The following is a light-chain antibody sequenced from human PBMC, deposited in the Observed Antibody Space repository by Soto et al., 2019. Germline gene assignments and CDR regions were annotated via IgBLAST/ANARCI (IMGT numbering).Light chain of an antibody. CDR2: DAS. J-gene: IGKJ4*01. V-gene: IGKV1-33*01. CDR1: QDISNR. CDR3: QHYDNLPRIT. Sequence: DIQMTQSPSSLSESVGDRVTITCQASQDISNRLNWYQQKPGKATQLLIYDASNLETEVPSRFSGSGSGAYFTFTISSLQPEDIATYYCQHYDNLPRITFGGGTKVEIK.